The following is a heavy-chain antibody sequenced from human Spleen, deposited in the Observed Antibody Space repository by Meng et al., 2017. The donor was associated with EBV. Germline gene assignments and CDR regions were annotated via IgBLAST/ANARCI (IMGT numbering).Heavy chain of an antibody. CDR1: GGSNSSSTSS. CDR3: AREGTYYDYVWGSYRSQYFDH. CDR2: FSYSGST. V-gene: IGHV4-39*07. Sequence: QRQLQASGPGLVRPPDPLALHCTVSGGSNSSSTSSGGWVRQPPGKGLEWIGSFSYSGSTFYNPSLKSRVTISVDTSNNQFSLRLSSVTAADTAVYYCAREGTYYDYVWGSYRSQYFDHWGRGTLVTVSS. J-gene: IGHJ4*02. D-gene: IGHD3-16*02.